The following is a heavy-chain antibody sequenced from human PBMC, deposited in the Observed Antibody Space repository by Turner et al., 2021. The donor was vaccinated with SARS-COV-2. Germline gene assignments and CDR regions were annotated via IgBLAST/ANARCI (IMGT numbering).Heavy chain of an antibody. CDR3: VKDISEYGYGFDGLAV. CDR1: GFIFSKFA. D-gene: IGHD5-18*01. V-gene: IGHV3-30-3*02. CDR2: MSFPGSNK. Sequence: QVQLVESGGYVVRPGRSLRLSCAASGFIFSKFAMHWVRQAPGKGLEWVAVMSFPGSNKYYADSVKGRFTISRDNSKNTLYLQMNSLRPEDTAVYYCVKDISEYGYGFDGLAVWGQGTTVTVSS. J-gene: IGHJ6*02.